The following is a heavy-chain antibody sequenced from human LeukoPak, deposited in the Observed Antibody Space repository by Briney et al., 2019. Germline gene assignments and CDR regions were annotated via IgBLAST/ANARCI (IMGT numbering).Heavy chain of an antibody. CDR1: GGSISSGGYY. CDR2: IYYSGST. J-gene: IGHJ4*02. CDR3: ARGLAAAGQIGY. D-gene: IGHD6-13*01. Sequence: SQTLSLTCTVSGGSISSGGYYWSWIRQHPGKGLEWIGYIYYSGSTYYNPSLKNRVTISVDTSKNQFSLKLSSVTAADTAVYYCARGLAAAGQIGYWGQGTLVTVSS. V-gene: IGHV4-31*03.